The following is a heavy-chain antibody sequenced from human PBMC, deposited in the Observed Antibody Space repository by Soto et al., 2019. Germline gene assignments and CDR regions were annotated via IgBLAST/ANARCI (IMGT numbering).Heavy chain of an antibody. V-gene: IGHV3-66*01. CDR3: ARGGLNYYYYMDV. Sequence: ESGGGLVQPGGSLRLSCAASGFTASATYMSGFRQAPGKGLEWASVIYSGGSTYYADSVKGRFTISRDNSKNTLYLQMNSLRAEDTAVYYCARGGLNYYYYMDVWGKGTTVTVSS. J-gene: IGHJ6*03. D-gene: IGHD2-21*02. CDR2: IYSGGST. CDR1: GFTASATY.